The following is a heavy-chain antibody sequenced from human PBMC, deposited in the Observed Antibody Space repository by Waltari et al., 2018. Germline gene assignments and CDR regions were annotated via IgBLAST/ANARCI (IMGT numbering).Heavy chain of an antibody. CDR2: ILYDGSDD. CDR3: AKDSGSGGYAFDV. CDR1: GFTFNKNN. Sequence: QMYLVESGGTVVQPGTSLTLSCAASGFTFNKNNMHWVRQAPGKGLEWVSFILYDGSDDSYADFVKGRFTISRDNSKHTIFLQMIGLKVEDTAVYFCAKDSGSGGYAFDVWGQGTMVTVSS. V-gene: IGHV3-30*02. D-gene: IGHD1-26*01. J-gene: IGHJ3*01.